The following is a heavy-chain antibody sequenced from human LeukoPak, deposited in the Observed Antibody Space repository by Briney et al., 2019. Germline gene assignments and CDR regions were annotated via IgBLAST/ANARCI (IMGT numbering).Heavy chain of an antibody. CDR1: GGSISSYY. CDR3: AAITGGMDV. V-gene: IGHV4-59*01. CDR2: IYYSGST. D-gene: IGHD5-12*01. Sequence: PSETLSLTCTVSGGSISSYYWSWIRQPPGKGLEWIGYIYYSGSTNYNPSLKSRVTISVDTSKNQFSLRLSSVTAADTAVYYCAAITGGMDVWGQGTTVTVSS. J-gene: IGHJ6*02.